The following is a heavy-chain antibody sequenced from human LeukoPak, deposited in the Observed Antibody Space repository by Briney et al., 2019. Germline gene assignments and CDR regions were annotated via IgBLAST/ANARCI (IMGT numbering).Heavy chain of an antibody. CDR1: GFTFSGYA. D-gene: IGHD3-9*01. V-gene: IGHV3-23*01. CDR2: ICASGGST. CDR3: AKAESYDILTGLDY. J-gene: IGHJ4*02. Sequence: GGSLRLSCAPSGFTFSGYAMSWVRQAPGKGLEWVSGICASGGSTYHADSVKGRFTISRDNSKNTLSLQMNSLRTEDTAVYYCAKAESYDILTGLDYWGQGTLVTVSS.